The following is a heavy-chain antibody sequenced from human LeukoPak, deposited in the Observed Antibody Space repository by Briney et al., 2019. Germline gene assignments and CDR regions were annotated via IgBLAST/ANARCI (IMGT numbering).Heavy chain of an antibody. J-gene: IGHJ4*02. CDR3: ANDYGGGPDY. D-gene: IGHD3-16*01. CDR1: GFTFSSYG. V-gene: IGHV3-30*18. CDR2: VSYDGSNK. Sequence: GGSLRLSCAASGFTFSSYGMHWVRQAPGKGLEWVAVVSYDGSNKYYADSVKGRFTISRDNSKNTLYLQMNSLRAEDTAVYYCANDYGGGPDYWGQGTLVTVSS.